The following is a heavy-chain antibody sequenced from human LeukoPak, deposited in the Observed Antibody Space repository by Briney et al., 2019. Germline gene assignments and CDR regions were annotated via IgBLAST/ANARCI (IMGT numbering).Heavy chain of an antibody. CDR3: AKSVPYCSSTSCNYFDY. V-gene: IGHV3-23*01. CDR1: GFTFSSYG. J-gene: IGHJ4*02. D-gene: IGHD2-2*01. Sequence: PGGSLRLSCAASGFTFSSYGMHWVRQAPGKGLEWVSAISGSGGSTYYADSVKGRFTISRDNSKNTLYLQMNSLRAEDTAVYYCAKSVPYCSSTSCNYFDYWGQGTLVTVSS. CDR2: ISGSGGST.